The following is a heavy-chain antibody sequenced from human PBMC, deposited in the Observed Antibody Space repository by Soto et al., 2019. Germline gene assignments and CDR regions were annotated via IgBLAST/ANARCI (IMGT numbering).Heavy chain of an antibody. CDR3: PRGHFGFDL. D-gene: IGHD3-10*01. V-gene: IGHV3-7*01. Sequence: GGSLRLSCAASGVIFNNNWMSWVRKGPGKGLEWVAHIREDGSGRSYVDSGSGRSTISRDNTLNSLYPHIDPLRPGETDLYQRPRGHFGFDLWGQGTTVTVSS. CDR1: GVIFNNNW. CDR2: IREDGSGR. J-gene: IGHJ6*02.